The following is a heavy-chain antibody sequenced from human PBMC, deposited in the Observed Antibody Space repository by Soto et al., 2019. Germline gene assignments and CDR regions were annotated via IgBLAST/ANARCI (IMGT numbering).Heavy chain of an antibody. Sequence: HPGGSLRLSCAASGFTFSSYAMSWVRQAPGKGLEWVSAISGSGGSTYYADSVKGRFTISRDNSKNTLYLQMNSLRAEDTAVYYCAKPKLLWFGELNYFDYWGQGTLVTVSS. CDR3: AKPKLLWFGELNYFDY. CDR1: GFTFSSYA. V-gene: IGHV3-23*01. J-gene: IGHJ4*02. D-gene: IGHD3-10*01. CDR2: ISGSGGST.